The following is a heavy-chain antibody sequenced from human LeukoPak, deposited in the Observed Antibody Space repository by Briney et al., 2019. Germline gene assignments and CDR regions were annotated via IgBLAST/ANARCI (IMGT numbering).Heavy chain of an antibody. D-gene: IGHD1-26*01. CDR1: GFTFSSYG. Sequence: GGSLRLSCAASGFTFSSYGMHWVRQAPGKGLEWVAFIRYDGSNKYYADSVKGRFTSSRYNSKNTLSLQMNSLRAEDTAVYHCAKSPWGFVVGGTVPHLSFDYWGQGTLVTVSS. CDR2: IRYDGSNK. J-gene: IGHJ4*02. V-gene: IGHV3-30*02. CDR3: AKSPWGFVVGGTVPHLSFDY.